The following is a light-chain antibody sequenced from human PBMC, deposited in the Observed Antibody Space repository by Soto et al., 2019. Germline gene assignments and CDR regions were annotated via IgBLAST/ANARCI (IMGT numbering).Light chain of an antibody. Sequence: KAPESVSLGKRVEAGLSCRASQSVSSFLAWYQQKPGQAPRLLIYDASHRATGIPARFSGSGSGTDVSLTILRSQHADCAVYSCPQPADSLLPFAGGTKVDIK. V-gene: IGKV3-11*01. CDR2: DAS. CDR1: QSVSSF. J-gene: IGKJ4*01. CDR3: PQPADSLLP.